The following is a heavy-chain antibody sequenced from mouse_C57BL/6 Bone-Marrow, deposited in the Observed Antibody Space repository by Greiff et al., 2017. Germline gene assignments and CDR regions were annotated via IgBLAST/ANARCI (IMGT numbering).Heavy chain of an antibody. CDR1: GYTFTSYW. D-gene: IGHD1-1*01. Sequence: QVQLQQSGAELVKPGASVKMSCKASGYTFTSYWITWVKQRPGQGLEWIGDIYPGSGSTNYNEKFKSKATLTVDTSSSTAYMQLSSLTSEDSAVYYCARRDYYGSSPSYFDCWGQGTTLTGSS. CDR2: IYPGSGST. J-gene: IGHJ2*01. CDR3: ARRDYYGSSPSYFDC. V-gene: IGHV1-55*01.